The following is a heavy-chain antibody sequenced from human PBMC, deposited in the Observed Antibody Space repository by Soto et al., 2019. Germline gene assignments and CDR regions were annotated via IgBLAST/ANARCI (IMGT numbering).Heavy chain of an antibody. CDR3: AKDFAAVAGPV. D-gene: IGHD6-19*01. CDR2: IYSGGST. J-gene: IGHJ6*02. V-gene: IGHV3-66*01. CDR1: GVTVSSNY. Sequence: GGSLRLSCAASGVTVSSNYMSWVGQAPGKGLEWVSVIYSGGSTYYADSVKGRFTISRDNSKNTLYLQMNSLRAEDTAVYYCAKDFAAVAGPVWGQRTTVTVSS.